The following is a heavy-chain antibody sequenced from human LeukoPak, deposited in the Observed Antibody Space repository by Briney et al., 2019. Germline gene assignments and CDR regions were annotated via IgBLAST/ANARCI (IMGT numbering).Heavy chain of an antibody. CDR2: FDPEDGKI. D-gene: IGHD2-8*01. CDR1: GYTLTEIS. CDR3: AALDVVVMVYFP. V-gene: IGHV1-24*01. Sequence: ASVKVSCEVSGYTLTEISMHWVRQAPGKGLEWMGGFDPEDGKIVYAQNFQGRVTMTEDTSTDTAYMELSSLRSEDTAVYYCAALDVVVMVYFPWGQGTLVTVSS. J-gene: IGHJ5*02.